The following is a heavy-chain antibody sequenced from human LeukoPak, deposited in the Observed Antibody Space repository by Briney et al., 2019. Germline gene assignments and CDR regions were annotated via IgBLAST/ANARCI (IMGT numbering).Heavy chain of an antibody. V-gene: IGHV3-23*01. CDR1: GFTFSSYA. D-gene: IGHD2-2*01. J-gene: IGHJ4*02. CDR2: ISGSGGST. Sequence: PGGSLRLSCAASGFTFSSYAMNWVRQAPGKGLEWVSGISGSGGSTYYADSVKGRFTISRDNAKNSLYLQMNSPRAEDTAVYYCQSLGYCSSTSCSLGYWGQGTLVTVSS. CDR3: QSLGYCSSTSCSLGY.